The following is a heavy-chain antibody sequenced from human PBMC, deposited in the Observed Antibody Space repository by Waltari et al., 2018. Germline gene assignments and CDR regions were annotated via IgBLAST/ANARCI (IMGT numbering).Heavy chain of an antibody. V-gene: IGHV1-2*07. J-gene: IGHJ4*02. CDR2: LIPKTGAR. CDR1: GYTFTAYF. D-gene: IGHD1-1*01. CDR3: VRDVNDDPRGDY. Sequence: QVQLVQSGTEVTKPGASVEVSCQAFGYTFTAYFLHWVRQAPGQGLEWMGGLIPKTGARNPEPRFQGSVTMTRDTSINTAYLKVTSLKSDDTAVYYCVRDVNDDPRGDYWGQGTLVTVSS.